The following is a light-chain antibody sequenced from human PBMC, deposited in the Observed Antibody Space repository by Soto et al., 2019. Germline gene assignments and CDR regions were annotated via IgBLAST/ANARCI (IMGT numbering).Light chain of an antibody. J-gene: IGKJ1*01. CDR1: QSVSTY. CDR3: QQRSNWPRGT. CDR2: DAP. Sequence: EIVLTQSPATLSLSPGERATLSCRASQSVSTYLAWYQHKPGQAPRLLIYDAPNRATGVPARFSGSGSGTDFTLTISSLEPEDFVVYYCQQRSNWPRGTFGQGTKVEI. V-gene: IGKV3-11*01.